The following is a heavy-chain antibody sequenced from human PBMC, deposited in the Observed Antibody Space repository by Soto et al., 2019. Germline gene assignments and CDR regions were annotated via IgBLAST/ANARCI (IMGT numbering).Heavy chain of an antibody. V-gene: IGHV5-51*01. J-gene: IGHJ4*02. D-gene: IGHD3-16*01. CDR3: AEHVDNWGAPYYLDS. CDR1: GYGFSSSW. Sequence: GQSLKISCQASGYGFSSSWIAWVRQSPGKGLEWMGIIYPGDSETRYSPSFRGQVTFSADTSRNTAFLQWSRLKASDSGIYYCAEHVDNWGAPYYLDSWGQGTQVTASS. CDR2: IYPGDSET.